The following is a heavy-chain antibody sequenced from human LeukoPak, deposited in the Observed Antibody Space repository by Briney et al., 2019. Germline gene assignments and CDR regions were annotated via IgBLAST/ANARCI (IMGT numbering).Heavy chain of an antibody. V-gene: IGHV1-2*06. CDR2: ITPNSGGT. D-gene: IGHD5-12*01. CDR3: VRDERDLSGYDQFEY. Sequence: GASVKVSCKASGYTFTAFYIHWVRQAPGQGLEWMGRITPNSGGTDYAQKFQDRVTMTRDTSKSTVFMELTTLTSDDTAVYYCVRDERDLSGYDQFEYWGQGTLVTVSS. CDR1: GYTFTAFY. J-gene: IGHJ4*02.